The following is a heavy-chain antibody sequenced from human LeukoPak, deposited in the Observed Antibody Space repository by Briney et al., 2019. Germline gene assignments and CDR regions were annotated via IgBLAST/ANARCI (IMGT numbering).Heavy chain of an antibody. CDR2: INPNSGGT. V-gene: IGHV1-2*02. D-gene: IGHD2-15*01. CDR3: AREMVVAATPGYFQH. J-gene: IGHJ1*01. Sequence: ASVKVSCKASGYTFTNYYMHWVRQAPGQGLEWMGWINPNSGGTNYAQKFQGRVTMTRDTSISTAYMELSRLTSDDTAVYYCAREMVVAATPGYFQHWGQAPWSPSPQ. CDR1: GYTFTNYY.